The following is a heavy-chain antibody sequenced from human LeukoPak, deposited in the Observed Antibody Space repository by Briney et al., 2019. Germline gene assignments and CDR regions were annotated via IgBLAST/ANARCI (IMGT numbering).Heavy chain of an antibody. CDR3: ARDVPNWSPGGMDV. CDR1: GIGFSSYT. D-gene: IGHD3-3*01. V-gene: IGHV3-21*01. J-gene: IGHJ6*02. CDR2: ITGTSRST. Sequence: GESLRLSCESPGIGFSSYTMNWVRQGPGKGLEWVADITGTSRSTHYADSVKGRFTISRDSAKNVLYLQMNSLRVDDTAVYFCARDVPNWSPGGMDVWGQGTTVIVSS.